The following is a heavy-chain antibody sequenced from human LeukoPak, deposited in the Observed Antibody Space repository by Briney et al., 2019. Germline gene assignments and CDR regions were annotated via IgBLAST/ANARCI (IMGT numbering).Heavy chain of an antibody. J-gene: IGHJ4*02. CDR2: INHSGST. Sequence: SETLSLTCAVYGGSFSGYYWSWIRQPPGKGLEWIGEINHSGSTNYNPSLKSRVTISVDTSKNQFSLKLSSVTAADTAVYYCARERRVDYYDSSGYYPTIDYWGQGTLVTVSS. D-gene: IGHD3-22*01. V-gene: IGHV4-34*01. CDR1: GGSFSGYY. CDR3: ARERRVDYYDSSGYYPTIDY.